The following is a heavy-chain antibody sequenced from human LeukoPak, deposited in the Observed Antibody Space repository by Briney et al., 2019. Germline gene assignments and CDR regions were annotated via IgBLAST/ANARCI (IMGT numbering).Heavy chain of an antibody. Sequence: HPGGSLRLSCAASGFTVSSNYMSWVRQAPGKGLEWVSVIYSGGSTYYADSVEGRFTISRDNSKNTLYLQMNSLRAEDTAVYYCARMVGSGYYYYYYGMDVWGQGTTVTVSS. CDR2: IYSGGST. CDR3: ARMVGSGYYYYYYGMDV. V-gene: IGHV3-66*01. J-gene: IGHJ6*02. CDR1: GFTVSSNY. D-gene: IGHD3-22*01.